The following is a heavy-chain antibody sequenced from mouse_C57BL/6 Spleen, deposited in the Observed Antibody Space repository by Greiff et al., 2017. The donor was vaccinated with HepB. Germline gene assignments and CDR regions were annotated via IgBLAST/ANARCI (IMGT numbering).Heavy chain of an antibody. CDR1: GFSLTSYG. V-gene: IGHV2-5*01. D-gene: IGHD1-1*02. CDR2: IWRGGST. J-gene: IGHJ4*01. CDR3: AKNDYDYDAMDY. Sequence: QVQLQQSGPGLVQPSQSLSITCTVSGFSLTSYGVHWVRQSPGKGLEWLGVIWRGGSTDYNAAFMSRLSITKDNSKSQVFLKMNSLQADDTAIYYCAKNDYDYDAMDYWGQGTSVTVSS.